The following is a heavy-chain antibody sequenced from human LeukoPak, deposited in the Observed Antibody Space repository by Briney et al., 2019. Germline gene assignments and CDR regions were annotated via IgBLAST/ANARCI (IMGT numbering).Heavy chain of an antibody. V-gene: IGHV3-53*01. J-gene: IGHJ4*02. D-gene: IGHD3-10*01. CDR1: GFTFSSYS. CDR3: ARARSGAFDY. Sequence: PGGSLRLSCAASGFTFSSYSMNWVRQSPGKGLEWVSVIYSGGSTDYADSVKGRFTSSRDNSKNTLYLQMNSLRAEDTAVYYCARARSGAFDYWGQGTLVTVSS. CDR2: IYSGGST.